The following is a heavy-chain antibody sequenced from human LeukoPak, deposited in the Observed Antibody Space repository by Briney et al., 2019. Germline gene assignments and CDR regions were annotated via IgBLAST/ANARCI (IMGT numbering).Heavy chain of an antibody. D-gene: IGHD3-10*01. Sequence: SQTLSLTFAISGDSVSINSAAWSWIRQSPSRGLEWLGRTFYRSKWYNDYATSVKSRIIINPDTSKNQLSLQVNSVTPEDTAVYYCARGSNYGSGSYLFDYWGQGTLVTVSS. V-gene: IGHV6-1*01. CDR3: ARGSNYGSGSYLFDY. J-gene: IGHJ4*02. CDR1: GDSVSINSAA. CDR2: TFYRSKWYN.